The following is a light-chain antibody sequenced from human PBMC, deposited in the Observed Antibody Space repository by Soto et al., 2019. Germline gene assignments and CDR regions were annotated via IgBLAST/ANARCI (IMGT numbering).Light chain of an antibody. CDR3: QQYATSPGT. CDR1: ETVSSY. Sequence: DIVLTQSPVTLSLSPGDRATLSCRASETVSSYLLWYQQKPGQDPRLVIYDASKRATGIPARFSGSGSETDFTLTISSLEPEDVGVYYCQQYATSPGTFGQGTKVAIK. V-gene: IGKV3-11*01. CDR2: DAS. J-gene: IGKJ1*01.